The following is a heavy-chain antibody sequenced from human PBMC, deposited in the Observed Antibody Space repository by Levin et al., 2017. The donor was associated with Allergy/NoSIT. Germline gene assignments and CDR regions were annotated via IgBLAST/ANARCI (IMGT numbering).Heavy chain of an antibody. Sequence: GGSLRLSCAASGFSFSGYAMDWVRQAPGKGLEWVSGIEGSGGTSYYADSVKGRFTISRDNSNNILYLQMNILSAEDTAVYYCAKEGITGFRGPRGNYYGLDVWGQGTTVTVSS. V-gene: IGHV3-23*01. CDR2: IEGSGGTS. D-gene: IGHD3-10*01. CDR1: GFSFSGYA. J-gene: IGHJ6*02. CDR3: AKEGITGFRGPRGNYYGLDV.